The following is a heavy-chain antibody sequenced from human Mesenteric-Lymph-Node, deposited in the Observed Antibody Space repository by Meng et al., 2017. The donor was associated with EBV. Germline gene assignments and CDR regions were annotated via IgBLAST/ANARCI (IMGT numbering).Heavy chain of an antibody. J-gene: IGHJ4*02. Sequence: QVELLHPAPGLLKPPRTLSITCAISGDSVFSSIAAWNWRRPSPSRGLGWLGRTYYRSKWYNDYALSVKSRITINTETSKNQLSLQFISATAEDTAVYYCARDRGDSGLDYWGQGTLVTVSS. D-gene: IGHD2-21*02. CDR3: ARDRGDSGLDY. V-gene: IGHV6-1*01. CDR1: GDSVFSSIAA. CDR2: TYYRSKWYN.